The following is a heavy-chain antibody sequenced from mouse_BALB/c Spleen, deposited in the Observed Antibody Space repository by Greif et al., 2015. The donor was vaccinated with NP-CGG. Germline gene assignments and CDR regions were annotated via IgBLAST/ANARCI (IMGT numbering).Heavy chain of an antibody. V-gene: IGHV3-2*02. CDR1: GYSITSDYA. D-gene: IGHD1-1*01. J-gene: IGHJ2*01. Sequence: VQLQQSGPGLVKPSQSLSLTCTVTGYSITSDYAWNWIRQFPGIKLEWMGYISYSGSTSYNPSLKSRISITRDTSKNQFFLQLNSVTTEDTATYYCARNYGSSYYFDYWGQGTTLTVSS. CDR2: ISYSGST. CDR3: ARNYGSSYYFDY.